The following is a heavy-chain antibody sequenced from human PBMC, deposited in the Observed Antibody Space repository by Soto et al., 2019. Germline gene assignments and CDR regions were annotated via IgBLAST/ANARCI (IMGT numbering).Heavy chain of an antibody. CDR3: ARDEATDCGGDCYGSLYYGMDV. CDR1: GGTFSNHA. D-gene: IGHD2-21*02. CDR2: IIPMFPTA. Sequence: SVTVSCKASGGTFSNHAVSWVRQAPGQGLEWVGGIIPMFPTADYAQRFQGRVTITADDSTSPVYMELSGLRSDDTAMYYCARDEATDCGGDCYGSLYYGMDVWGQGTTVTVSS. J-gene: IGHJ6*02. V-gene: IGHV1-69*13.